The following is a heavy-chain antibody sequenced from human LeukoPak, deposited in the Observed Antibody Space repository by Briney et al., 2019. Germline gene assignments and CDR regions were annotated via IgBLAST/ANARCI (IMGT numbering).Heavy chain of an antibody. V-gene: IGHV1-24*01. Sequence: ASVKVSCKVSGYTLTELSMHWVRQAPGKGLEWMGGIDPEDGETIYAQKFQGRVTVTEDTSTDTAYMELSSLRSEDTAVYYCATEAYCSSTSCPPKTNWFDPWGQGTLVTVSS. CDR2: IDPEDGET. J-gene: IGHJ5*02. CDR3: ATEAYCSSTSCPPKTNWFDP. D-gene: IGHD2-2*01. CDR1: GYTLTELS.